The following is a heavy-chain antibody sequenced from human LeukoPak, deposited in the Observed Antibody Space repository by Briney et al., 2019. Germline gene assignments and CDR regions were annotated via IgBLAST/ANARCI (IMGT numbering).Heavy chain of an antibody. D-gene: IGHD3-10*01. CDR1: GFTFSGYA. V-gene: IGHV3-23*01. CDR3: ARGHYYALFDY. CDR2: ISGSGGST. Sequence: GGSRRLSCAASGFTFSGYAMSWVRQAPGKGLEWVSAISGSGGSTYYADSVKGRFTISRDNSKNTLYLQMNSLRAEDTAVYYCARGHYYALFDYWGQGTLVTVSS. J-gene: IGHJ4*02.